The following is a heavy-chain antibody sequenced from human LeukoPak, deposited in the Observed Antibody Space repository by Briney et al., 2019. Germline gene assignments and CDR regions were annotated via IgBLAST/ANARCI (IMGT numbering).Heavy chain of an antibody. D-gene: IGHD5-18*01. CDR3: ARDSVDTAMVTGWYFDY. V-gene: IGHV1-69*04. CDR2: IIPILGIA. CDR1: GGTFTSYT. J-gene: IGHJ4*02. Sequence: SGKLSCKASGGTFTSYTISWVRQAPGQRLEWMGRIIPILGIANYAQKFQGRVTITADKSTSTAYMELSSLRSEDTAVCYCARDSVDTAMVTGWYFDYWGQGTLVTVSS.